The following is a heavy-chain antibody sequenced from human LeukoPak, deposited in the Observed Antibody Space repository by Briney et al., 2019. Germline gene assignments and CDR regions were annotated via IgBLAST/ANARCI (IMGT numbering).Heavy chain of an antibody. CDR2: INQDGSEE. J-gene: IGHJ4*02. Sequence: LPGGSLRLSCAASGFTFSHYWMTWVRQAPGKGLEWVANINQDGSEEFYVDSLKGRFIISRDNAKNSLYLQINSLRADDTAIYYCARDSGRFYIDYWGQGTLVTVSS. V-gene: IGHV3-7*03. D-gene: IGHD1-26*01. CDR1: GFTFSHYW. CDR3: ARDSGRFYIDY.